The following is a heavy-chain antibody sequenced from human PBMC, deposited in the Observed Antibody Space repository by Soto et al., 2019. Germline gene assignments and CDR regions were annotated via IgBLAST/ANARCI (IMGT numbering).Heavy chain of an antibody. Sequence: SETLSLTCTVSGDSVSRGTYYWSWIRQPPGKGLEWIGYIYFTGATNHNPSLQSRVTMSRDTSKNQFSLRLNSVTAADTAVYYCARHRHSSSWLDSWGQGALVTVSS. CDR1: GDSVSRGTYY. J-gene: IGHJ5*01. V-gene: IGHV4-61*01. D-gene: IGHD6-13*01. CDR2: IYFTGAT. CDR3: ARHRHSSSWLDS.